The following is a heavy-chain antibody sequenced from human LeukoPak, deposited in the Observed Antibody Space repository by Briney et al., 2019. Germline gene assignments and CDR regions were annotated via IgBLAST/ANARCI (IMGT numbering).Heavy chain of an antibody. J-gene: IGHJ5*02. CDR3: ARDFYDILTGFKFDP. CDR1: GYTFTGYY. V-gene: IGHV1-2*02. D-gene: IGHD3-9*01. Sequence: ASVKVSCKASGYTFTGYYMHWVRQAPGQGLEWMGWINPNSGGTNYAQKFQGRVTMTRDTSISTAYMELSRLRSDDTAVYYCARDFYDILTGFKFDPWGQGTLVTVSS. CDR2: INPNSGGT.